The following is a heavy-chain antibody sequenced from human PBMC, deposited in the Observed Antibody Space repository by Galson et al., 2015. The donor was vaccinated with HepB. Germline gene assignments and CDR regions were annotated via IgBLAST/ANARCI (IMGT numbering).Heavy chain of an antibody. V-gene: IGHV1-69*04. D-gene: IGHD1-26*01. CDR1: GGGFSNYA. Sequence: SVKVSCKASGGGFSNYAITWVRQAPGQGLEWMGRIIPFLGIADYAQNFQGGVTMTADKSTSTAYMELSSLRSEDTAVYYCARGVKPQWELTLYSYMDVWGKGTTVSVSS. CDR2: IIPFLGIA. J-gene: IGHJ6*03. CDR3: ARGVKPQWELTLYSYMDV.